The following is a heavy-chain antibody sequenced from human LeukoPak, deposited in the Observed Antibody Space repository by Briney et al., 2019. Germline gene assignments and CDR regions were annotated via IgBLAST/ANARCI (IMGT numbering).Heavy chain of an antibody. CDR3: ARMSYDSTASSNVNRFDS. CDR2: MNPNSGNT. CDR1: GYTFTSYS. Sequence: ASVKVSCKASGYTFTSYSTNWVRQAAGQGLEWMGWMNPNSGNTGYAQKFQGRVTLTRNTSIGTAYMELSSLRSEDTAVYYCARMSYDSTASSNVNRFDSWGQGTLVTVSS. J-gene: IGHJ5*01. V-gene: IGHV1-8*01. D-gene: IGHD3-22*01.